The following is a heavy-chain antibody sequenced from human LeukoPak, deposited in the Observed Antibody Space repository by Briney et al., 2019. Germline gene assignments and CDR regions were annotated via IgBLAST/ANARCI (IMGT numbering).Heavy chain of an antibody. CDR2: IKQDGSEK. V-gene: IGHV3-7*01. CDR3: ARVIAVAEFSYYYYYMDV. D-gene: IGHD6-19*01. CDR1: GFTFSSYW. J-gene: IGHJ6*03. Sequence: GGSLRLSCAASGFTFSSYWMSWVRQAPGKGLEWVANIKQDGSEKYYVDSVKGRFTISRDNAKNSPYLQMNSLRAEDTAVYYCARVIAVAEFSYYYYYMDVWGKGTTVTVSS.